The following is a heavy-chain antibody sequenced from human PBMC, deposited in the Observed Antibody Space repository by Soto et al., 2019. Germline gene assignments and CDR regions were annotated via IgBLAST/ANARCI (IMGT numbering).Heavy chain of an antibody. CDR2: ISSSSSYI. CDR1: GFTFSSYS. Sequence: GGSLRLSCAASGFTFSSYSMNWVRQAPGKGLEWVSSISSSSSYIYYADSVKGRFTISRDNAKNSLYLQMNSLRAEDTAVYYCARHDMISFGGVIVPFDYWGQGTLVTVSS. CDR3: ARHDMISFGGVIVPFDY. D-gene: IGHD3-16*02. J-gene: IGHJ4*02. V-gene: IGHV3-21*01.